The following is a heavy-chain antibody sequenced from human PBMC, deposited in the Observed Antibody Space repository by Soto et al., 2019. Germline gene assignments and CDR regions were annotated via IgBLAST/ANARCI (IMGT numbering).Heavy chain of an antibody. CDR1: GASVSISDFY. V-gene: IGHV4-61*08. CDR3: ARVSKLVAPKHGHSAYLYAMHV. D-gene: IGHD6-25*01. J-gene: IGHJ6*02. Sequence: WVTLSVTWAMSGASVSISDFYWTWIRQPPGKPLEWIGYVYSTGTTNYSPSLKSRVDMSVDTSENQFSLKVRSVTAADAAVYFCARVSKLVAPKHGHSAYLYAMHVRGSGTTVT. CDR2: VYSTGTT.